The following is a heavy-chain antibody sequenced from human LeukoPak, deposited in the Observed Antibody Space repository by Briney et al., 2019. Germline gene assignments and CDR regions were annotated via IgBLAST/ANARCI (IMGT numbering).Heavy chain of an antibody. Sequence: GASVNVSCKASGYTFTGYYMHWVRQPPGQGLEWMERINPNRGGTNYARNLQGRVTKTRDTSISTAYMELSRLRSDDTAVYYCARETYYYGSGSHPPSWCDPWGQGTLVTVSS. CDR1: GYTFTGYY. D-gene: IGHD3-10*01. J-gene: IGHJ5*02. V-gene: IGHV1-2*02. CDR2: INPNRGGT. CDR3: ARETYYYGSGSHPPSWCDP.